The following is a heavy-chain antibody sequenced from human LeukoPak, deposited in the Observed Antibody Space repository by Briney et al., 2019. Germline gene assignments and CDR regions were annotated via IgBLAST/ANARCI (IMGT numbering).Heavy chain of an antibody. CDR2: ITFSGDTA. CDR3: AKKSQSRGRGAFDI. D-gene: IGHD3-10*01. V-gene: IGHV3-23*01. CDR1: GFNFNNYH. J-gene: IGHJ3*02. Sequence: GGSLRLSCAASGFNFNNYHMTWVRQAPGEGLEWVSIITFSGDTAYYADSVKGRFTISRDNSKDTLYLQMNSLRAEDTAIYYCAKKSQSRGRGAFDIWGQERMVTVSS.